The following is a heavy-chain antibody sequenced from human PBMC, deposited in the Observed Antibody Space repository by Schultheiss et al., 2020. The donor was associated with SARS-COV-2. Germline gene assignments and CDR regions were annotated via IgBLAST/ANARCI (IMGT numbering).Heavy chain of an antibody. J-gene: IGHJ4*02. D-gene: IGHD3-16*01. CDR1: GFTVISNY. CDR3: AKDRLGDY. Sequence: GGSLRLSCAASGFTVISNYMSWVRQAPGKGLEWVSVIRDGETTFYADSVRGRFTISRDYSKNTLFLQMNSLRPEDTAVYYCAKDRLGDYWGQGTLVTVSS. CDR2: IRDGETT. V-gene: IGHV3-53*05.